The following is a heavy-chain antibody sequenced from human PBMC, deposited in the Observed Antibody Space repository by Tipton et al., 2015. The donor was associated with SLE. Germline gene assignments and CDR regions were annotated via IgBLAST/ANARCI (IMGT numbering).Heavy chain of an antibody. Sequence: SLRLSCAASGFTFSSYAMHWVRQAPGKGLEWVAVIWYDGSNKYYADSVKGRFTISRDNSKNTLYLQMNSLRAEDTAVYFCAKGPPYSSSWYGWFDPWGQGTLVTVSS. D-gene: IGHD6-13*01. CDR1: GFTFSSYA. V-gene: IGHV3-30*04. CDR3: AKGPPYSSSWYGWFDP. CDR2: IWYDGSNK. J-gene: IGHJ5*02.